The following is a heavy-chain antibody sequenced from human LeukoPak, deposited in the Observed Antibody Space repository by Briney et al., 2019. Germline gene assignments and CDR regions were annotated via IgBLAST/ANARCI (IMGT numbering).Heavy chain of an antibody. Sequence: QSGGSLRLSCAASGFTFSSYAMSWVRQAPGKGLEWVSAISGSGGSTYYADSVKGRFTISRDNSKNTLYLQMNSLRAEDTAVYYCAKDREVVVITTIRSTPPTDYWGQGTLVTVSS. CDR1: GFTFSSYA. CDR2: ISGSGGST. CDR3: AKDREVVVITTIRSTPPTDY. V-gene: IGHV3-23*01. D-gene: IGHD3-22*01. J-gene: IGHJ4*02.